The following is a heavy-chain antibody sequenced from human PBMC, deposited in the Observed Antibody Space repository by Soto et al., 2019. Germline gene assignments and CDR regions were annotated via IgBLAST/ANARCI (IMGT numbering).Heavy chain of an antibody. Sequence: SETLSLTCPVSGGSMTSSNWWYWVRQSPGKGLEWIGEAHHSGRTNYNPSLKSRVTISVDKPKNHFSLKLSSVTAADTAVYYCARSEATGLDHWGQGTLVTVSS. CDR2: AHHSGRT. J-gene: IGHJ4*02. D-gene: IGHD1-26*01. CDR3: ARSEATGLDH. V-gene: IGHV4-4*02. CDR1: GGSMTSSNW.